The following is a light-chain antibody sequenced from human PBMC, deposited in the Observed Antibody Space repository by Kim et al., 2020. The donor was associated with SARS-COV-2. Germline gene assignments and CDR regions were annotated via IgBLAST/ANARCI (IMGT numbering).Light chain of an antibody. J-gene: IGKJ4*01. V-gene: IGKV3-15*01. CDR2: GAS. CDR3: QQYKNWPPVT. CDR1: QSVSSN. Sequence: APGQRATLFWSASQSVSSNVAWYQQKPGQAPRLLIYGASTRATGIPAMCSGSGSGTEFTLTISSLQSEDFAVYNCQQYKNWPPVTFGGGTKVDIK.